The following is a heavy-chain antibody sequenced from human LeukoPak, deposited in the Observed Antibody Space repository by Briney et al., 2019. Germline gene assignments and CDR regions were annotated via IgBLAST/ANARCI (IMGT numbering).Heavy chain of an antibody. CDR3: AAPSLSGGSRNFDY. CDR2: INHSGST. D-gene: IGHD2-15*01. V-gene: IGHV4-34*01. CDR1: GGPFSGYY. J-gene: IGHJ4*02. Sequence: SETLSLTCAVYGGPFSGYYWSWIRQPPGKGLEWIGEINHSGSTNYNPSLKSRVTISVDRSKNQFSLKLSSVTAADTAVYYCAAPSLSGGSRNFDYWGQGTLVTVSS.